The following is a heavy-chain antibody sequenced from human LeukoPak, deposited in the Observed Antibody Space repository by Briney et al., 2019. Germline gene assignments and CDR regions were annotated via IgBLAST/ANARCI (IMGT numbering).Heavy chain of an antibody. CDR1: GFTFSSYA. Sequence: PGGSLRLSCAASGFTFSSYAMHWVRQAPGKGLEWVAVISYDGSNKYYADSVKGRFTISRDNSKNTLYLQMNSLRAEDTAVYYCARDGDYYGSGSYLRSYYYYGMNVWGQGTTVTVSS. V-gene: IGHV3-30-3*01. CDR2: ISYDGSNK. CDR3: ARDGDYYGSGSYLRSYYYYGMNV. D-gene: IGHD3-10*01. J-gene: IGHJ6*02.